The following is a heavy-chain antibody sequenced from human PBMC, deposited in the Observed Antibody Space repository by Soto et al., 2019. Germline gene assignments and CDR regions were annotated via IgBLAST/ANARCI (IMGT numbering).Heavy chain of an antibody. CDR1: GYTFTSYA. J-gene: IGHJ4*02. CDR3: ARTKVTARGVVPAANLAIDY. CDR2: INAGNGNT. D-gene: IGHD2-2*01. Sequence: QVQLVQSGAEVKKPGASVKVSCKASGYTFTSYAMHWVRQAPGQRLEWMGWINAGNGNTKYSQKFQGRVTITRDTSASTAYMELSSLRSEETAVYYCARTKVTARGVVPAANLAIDYWGQGTLVTVSS. V-gene: IGHV1-3*01.